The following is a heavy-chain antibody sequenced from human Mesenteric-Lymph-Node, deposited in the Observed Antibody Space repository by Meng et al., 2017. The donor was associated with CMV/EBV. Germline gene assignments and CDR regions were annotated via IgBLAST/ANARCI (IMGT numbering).Heavy chain of an antibody. CDR1: GGSFSGYS. CDR3: ARHQRWLKSEGGFNY. J-gene: IGHJ4*02. D-gene: IGHD4-23*01. V-gene: IGHV4-34*01. Sequence: QGQLQQWGAGLLKPSETLSLPCAVYGGSFSGYSWSWIRQPPGKGLEWIGEINHSGSTNYNPSLKSRVTISVDTSKNQFSLKLSSVTAADTAVYYCARHQRWLKSEGGFNYWGQGTLVTVSS. CDR2: INHSGST.